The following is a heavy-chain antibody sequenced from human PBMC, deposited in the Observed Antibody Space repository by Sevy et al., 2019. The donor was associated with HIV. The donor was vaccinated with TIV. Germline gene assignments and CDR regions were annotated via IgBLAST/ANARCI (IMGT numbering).Heavy chain of an antibody. CDR2: ISWDGGST. CDR3: AKDLGDSSSWYDAFDI. CDR1: GFTFDDYT. D-gene: IGHD6-13*01. Sequence: GGSLSLSCAASGFTFDDYTMHWVRQAPGKGLEWVCLISWDGGSTYYADSVKGRFTISRDNSKNSLYLQMNSLRTEDTAFYYCAKDLGDSSSWYDAFDIWGQGTMVTVSS. J-gene: IGHJ3*02. V-gene: IGHV3-43*01.